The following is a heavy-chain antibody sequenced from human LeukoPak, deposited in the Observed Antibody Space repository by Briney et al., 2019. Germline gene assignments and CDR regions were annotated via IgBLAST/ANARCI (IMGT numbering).Heavy chain of an antibody. V-gene: IGHV3-23*01. CDR1: GFTFTDYA. Sequence: PGGSLRLSCAASGFTFTDYAMSCVRQAPGAGLEWVSAISGIANAIFYASSVKGRFTISRDNSKNTLSLQMTSLRAEDTAVYYCVRYLATSGSYPLDYWGQGALVTVSS. CDR3: VRYLATSGSYPLDY. D-gene: IGHD1-1*01. CDR2: ISGIANAI. J-gene: IGHJ4*02.